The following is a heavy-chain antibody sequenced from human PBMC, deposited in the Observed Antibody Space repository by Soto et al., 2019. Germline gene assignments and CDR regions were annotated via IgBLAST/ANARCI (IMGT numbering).Heavy chain of an antibody. V-gene: IGHV3-30-3*01. D-gene: IGHD2-21*02. CDR3: ASETVVTARTPVWDY. CDR2: ISYDGSNK. CDR1: GFTFSSYA. Sequence: QVQLVESGGGVVQPGRSLRLSCAASGFTFSSYAMHWVRQAPGKGLEWVAVISYDGSNKYYADSVKGRFTISRDNSKNTLYLQMNSLRAEDTAVYYCASETVVTARTPVWDYWGQGTLVNVSS. J-gene: IGHJ4*02.